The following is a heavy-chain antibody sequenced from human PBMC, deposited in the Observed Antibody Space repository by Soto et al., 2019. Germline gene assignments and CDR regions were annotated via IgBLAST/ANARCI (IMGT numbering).Heavy chain of an antibody. D-gene: IGHD1-26*01. Sequence: SETLSLTCTVSGGSISSSSYYWGWIRQPPGKGLEWIGSIYYSGSTYYNPSLKSRVTISVDTSKNQFSLKLSSVTAADTAVYYCARLGWELAPYYYYGMDVWGQGTTVTVSS. V-gene: IGHV4-39*07. J-gene: IGHJ6*02. CDR2: IYYSGST. CDR1: GGSISSSSYY. CDR3: ARLGWELAPYYYYGMDV.